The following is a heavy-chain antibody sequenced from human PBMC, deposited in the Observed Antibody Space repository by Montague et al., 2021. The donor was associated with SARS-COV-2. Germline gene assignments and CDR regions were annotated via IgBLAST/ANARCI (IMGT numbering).Heavy chain of an antibody. D-gene: IGHD2-2*01. J-gene: IGHJ3*02. CDR3: AREGKGYCSTTSCQTAFDI. CDR1: GFTFSSYG. CDR2: LWYDGSNQ. Sequence: SLRLSCAASGFTFSSYGLHWVRQAPGKGLEWVAVLWYDGSNQYYSDSXXVLFTISRDNSKNTLYLQMNSLRAEDTAVYYCAREGKGYCSTTSCQTAFDIWGQGTMVTVSS. V-gene: IGHV3-33*01.